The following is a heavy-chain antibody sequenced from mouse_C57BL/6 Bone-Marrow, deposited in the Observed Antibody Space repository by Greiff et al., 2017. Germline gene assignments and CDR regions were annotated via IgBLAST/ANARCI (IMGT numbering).Heavy chain of an antibody. CDR1: GFNIKDDY. D-gene: IGHD1-1*01. V-gene: IGHV14-4*01. Sequence: VQLKQSGAELVRPGASVKLSCTASGFNIKDDYMHWVKQRPEKGLEWIGWIDTENGDTEYASKFQGKAPITADTSSITAYLQLSSLTSEDTAVYYCTLFHFGSSSYYWGQGTTLTVSS. J-gene: IGHJ2*01. CDR2: IDTENGDT. CDR3: TLFHFGSSSYY.